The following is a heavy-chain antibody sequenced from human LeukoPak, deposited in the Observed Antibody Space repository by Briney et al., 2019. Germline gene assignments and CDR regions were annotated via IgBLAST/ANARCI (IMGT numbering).Heavy chain of an antibody. CDR3: ARGGYYDSSGYYR. D-gene: IGHD3-22*01. CDR1: GGSFSGYY. Sequence: SETLSLTCAVYGGSFSGYYWSWIRQPPGKVLEWIGEINHSGSTNYNPSLKSRVTISVDTSKNQFSLKLSSVTAADTAVYYCARGGYYDSSGYYRWGQGTLVTVSS. V-gene: IGHV4-34*01. J-gene: IGHJ4*02. CDR2: INHSGST.